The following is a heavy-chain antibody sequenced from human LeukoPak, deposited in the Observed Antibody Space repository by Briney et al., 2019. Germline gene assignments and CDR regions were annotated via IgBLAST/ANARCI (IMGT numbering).Heavy chain of an antibody. J-gene: IGHJ4*02. CDR3: ARGSLAAAGSFDY. CDR1: GYTFTGYY. V-gene: IGHV1-2*04. Sequence: ASVKVSCKASGYTFTGYYMHWVRQAPGQGLEWMGWINPNSGGTNYAQKFQGWVTMTRDTSISTAYMELSRLRSDDTAVYYCARGSLAAAGSFDYWGQGTLVTVSS. D-gene: IGHD6-13*01. CDR2: INPNSGGT.